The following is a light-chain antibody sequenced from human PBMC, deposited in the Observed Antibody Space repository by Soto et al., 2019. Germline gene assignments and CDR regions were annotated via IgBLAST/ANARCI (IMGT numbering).Light chain of an antibody. CDR1: SGSVSPSYY. V-gene: IGLV8-61*01. CDR2: TTN. Sequence: QTVVTQEPSFSVSPGGTVTLTCGLSSGSVSPSYYPGWFQQTPGQAPRALIYTTNTRSSGVPDRFSGSILGNKAALTITGAQADDESDYYCCSYAGSYPVVFGGGTKLTVL. J-gene: IGLJ2*01. CDR3: CSYAGSYPVV.